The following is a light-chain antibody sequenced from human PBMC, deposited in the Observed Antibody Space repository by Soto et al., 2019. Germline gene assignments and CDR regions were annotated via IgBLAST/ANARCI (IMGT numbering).Light chain of an antibody. CDR1: QSVSSIY. J-gene: IGKJ1*01. Sequence: EIVLTQSPGTPSLSPGERATLSCRASQSVSSIYLAWYQQKPGQAPRLLIYGASSRATGIPDRFSGSGSGTDFTLTISRLEPEDFAVYYCQQYGSSPTFGQGTKVDIK. CDR2: GAS. CDR3: QQYGSSPT. V-gene: IGKV3-20*01.